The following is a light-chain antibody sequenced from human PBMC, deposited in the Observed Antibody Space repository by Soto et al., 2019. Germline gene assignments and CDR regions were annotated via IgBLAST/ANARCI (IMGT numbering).Light chain of an antibody. Sequence: IQLTQSPSSLSASVGDRVTITCRSSQSISTYLSWYQQKPGKVPKLLIYGASSLQTGVPSRFSGSGSGTEFIFTISSLQPEDFATYYCQQYHSSPTWTFGQGTKVDI. V-gene: IGKV1-39*01. CDR2: GAS. J-gene: IGKJ1*01. CDR1: QSISTY. CDR3: QQYHSSPTWT.